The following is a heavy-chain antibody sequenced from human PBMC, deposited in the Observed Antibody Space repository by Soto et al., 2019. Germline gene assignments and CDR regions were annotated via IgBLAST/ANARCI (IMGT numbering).Heavy chain of an antibody. D-gene: IGHD1-26*01. J-gene: IGHJ4*02. CDR3: TTAYLLVGATLSDY. CDR1: GFTFSNAW. Sequence: EVQLVESGGGLVKPGGSLRLSCAASGFTFSNAWMSWVRQAPGKGLEWVGRIKSKTDGGTTDYAAPVKGRFTISRDDLKNTLYLQMNSLKTEDTAVYYCTTAYLLVGATLSDYWGQGTLVTVSS. V-gene: IGHV3-15*01. CDR2: IKSKTDGGTT.